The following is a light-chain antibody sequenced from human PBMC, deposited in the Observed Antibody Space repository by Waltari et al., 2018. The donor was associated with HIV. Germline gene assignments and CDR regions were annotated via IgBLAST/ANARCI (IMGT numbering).Light chain of an antibody. CDR1: SSDVGGYNY. CDR3: CSYAGSYTVYV. J-gene: IGLJ1*01. V-gene: IGLV2-11*01. CDR2: DVS. Sequence: QSALTQPRSVSGSPGQSVTISCTGTSSDVGGYNYVPWYQQHTGKAPKLMLYDVSKRAAGVADRFSGSKSGNTASLTMSGLQAEDETDYDCCSYAGSYTVYVFGTGTKVTVL.